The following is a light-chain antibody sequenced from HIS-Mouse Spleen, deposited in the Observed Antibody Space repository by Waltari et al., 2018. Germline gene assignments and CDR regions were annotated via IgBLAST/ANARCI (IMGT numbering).Light chain of an antibody. V-gene: IGLV3-21*03. CDR1: NIGSKR. CDR2: DDS. Sequence: SYVLTQPPSVSVAPGKPARITCGGNNIGSKRVNWYQQKPGQAPVLVVYDDSDRPSGIPERFSGSNSGNTATLTISRVEAGDEADYYCQVWDSSSDHVVFGGGTKLTVL. J-gene: IGLJ2*01. CDR3: QVWDSSSDHVV.